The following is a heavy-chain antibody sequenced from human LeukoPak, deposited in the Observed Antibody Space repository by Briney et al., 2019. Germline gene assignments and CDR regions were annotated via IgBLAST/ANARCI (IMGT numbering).Heavy chain of an antibody. D-gene: IGHD3-22*01. Sequence: GESLKISCKGSGYSFTSYWIGWVRQMPGKGLEWMGIIYPGDSDTRYSPSFQGQVTISADKSISTAYLQWSSLKASDTAMYYCAREPYMIRTAIVHAFDIWGQGTMVTVSS. CDR2: IYPGDSDT. J-gene: IGHJ3*02. CDR3: AREPYMIRTAIVHAFDI. CDR1: GYSFTSYW. V-gene: IGHV5-51*01.